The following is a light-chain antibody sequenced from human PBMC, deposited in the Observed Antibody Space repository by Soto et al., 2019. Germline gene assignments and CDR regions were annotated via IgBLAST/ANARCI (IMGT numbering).Light chain of an antibody. CDR1: QSVSSSY. V-gene: IGKV3-20*01. CDR2: GAS. CDR3: QQYGSSPMWT. Sequence: ERVLMQSAGALSLSPGERATLSCRASQSVSSSYLAWYQQKPGQAPRLLIYGASSRATGIPDRFSGSGSGTDFTLTISRLEPEDFAVYYCQQYGSSPMWTFGQGTKVDIK. J-gene: IGKJ1*01.